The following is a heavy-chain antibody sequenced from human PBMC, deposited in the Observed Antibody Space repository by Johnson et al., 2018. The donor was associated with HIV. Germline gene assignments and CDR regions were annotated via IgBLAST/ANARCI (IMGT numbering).Heavy chain of an antibody. CDR3: AKGRVFIAVHKVVGAFDI. J-gene: IGHJ3*02. V-gene: IGHV3-30*18. CDR2: ISYDGSYK. D-gene: IGHD6-19*01. Sequence: QVQLVESGGSVVRPGRSLRLSCAASGFTFSAYGMHWVRQAPGQGLEWVAVISYDGSYKYYADSVKVRFTISRDSSKKTLYLQMNSLRAEDTAVYYCAKGRVFIAVHKVVGAFDIWGQGTMVTVSS. CDR1: GFTFSAYG.